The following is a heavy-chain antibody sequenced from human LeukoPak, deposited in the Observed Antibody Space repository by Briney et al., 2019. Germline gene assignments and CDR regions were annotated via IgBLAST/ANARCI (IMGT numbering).Heavy chain of an antibody. Sequence: GRSLRLSCAASGFTFSSYGMHWVRQAPGKGLEWVAVISYDGSNKYYADSVKGRFTISRDNSKNTLYLQMNSLRAEDTAVYYCAKGWSSDAFDIWGQGTMVTASS. CDR1: GFTFSSYG. J-gene: IGHJ3*02. CDR3: AKGWSSDAFDI. D-gene: IGHD1-26*01. CDR2: ISYDGSNK. V-gene: IGHV3-30*18.